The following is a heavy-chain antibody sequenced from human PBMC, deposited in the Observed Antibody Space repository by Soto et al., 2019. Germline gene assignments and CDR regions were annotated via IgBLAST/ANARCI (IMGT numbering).Heavy chain of an antibody. Sequence: VGSLRLSCAASGFTFSRYAMSWVRQAPGKGLEWVSAISGSGGSTYYADSVKGRFTISRDNSKNTLYLQMNSLRAEDTAVYYCAKDRLGRYYDFWSGYRSQYYYYGMDVWGQGTTVTVSS. CDR1: GFTFSRYA. J-gene: IGHJ6*02. V-gene: IGHV3-23*01. CDR3: AKDRLGRYYDFWSGYRSQYYYYGMDV. CDR2: ISGSGGST. D-gene: IGHD3-3*01.